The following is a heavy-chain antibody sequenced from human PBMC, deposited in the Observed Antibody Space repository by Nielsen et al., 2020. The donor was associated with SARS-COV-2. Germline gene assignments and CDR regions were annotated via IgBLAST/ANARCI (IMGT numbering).Heavy chain of an antibody. Sequence: SVKVSCKASGGTFSSYAISWVRQAPGQGLEWMGRIIPILGIANYAQKFQGRVTITADKSTSTAYMELSSLRSEDTAVYYCATGAAAGTQNWFDPWGQGTLVTVSS. CDR1: GGTFSSYA. V-gene: IGHV1-69*04. CDR3: ATGAAAGTQNWFDP. CDR2: IIPILGIA. D-gene: IGHD6-13*01. J-gene: IGHJ5*02.